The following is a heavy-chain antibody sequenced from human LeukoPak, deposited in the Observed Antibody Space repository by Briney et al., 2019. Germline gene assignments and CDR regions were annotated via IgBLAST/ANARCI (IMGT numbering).Heavy chain of an antibody. D-gene: IGHD6-19*01. CDR1: GFTFSSYE. Sequence: PGGSLRLSCAASGFTFSSYEMNWVRQAPGKGLEWVSYISSSGSTIYYADSVKGRFTISRDNAKNSLYLQMNSLRAEDTAVYYCARGGAVAGTGGFNYYMDVWGKGTTVTVSS. CDR3: ARGGAVAGTGGFNYYMDV. CDR2: ISSSGSTI. J-gene: IGHJ6*03. V-gene: IGHV3-48*03.